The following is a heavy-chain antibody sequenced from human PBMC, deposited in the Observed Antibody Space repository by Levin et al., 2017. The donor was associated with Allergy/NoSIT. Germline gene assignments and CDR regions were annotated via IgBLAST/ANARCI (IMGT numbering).Heavy chain of an antibody. CDR3: GSSDCSGGACYYDY. Sequence: GGSLRLSCAASGFTFSSYAMSWVRQAPGKGLEWVSAISPRSDYIYYADSVKGRFTISRDNSKNTLYLQMDSLRAEDTAVYYCGSSDCSGGACYYDYWGQGTLVTVSS. J-gene: IGHJ4*02. CDR1: GFTFSSYA. V-gene: IGHV3-23*01. CDR2: ISPRSDYI. D-gene: IGHD2-15*01.